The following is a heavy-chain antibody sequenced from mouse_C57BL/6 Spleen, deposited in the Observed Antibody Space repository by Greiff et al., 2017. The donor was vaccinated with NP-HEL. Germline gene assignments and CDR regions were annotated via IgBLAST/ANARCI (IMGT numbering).Heavy chain of an antibody. CDR2: INPNNGGT. V-gene: IGHV1-26*01. CDR3: ARGRVTTVYYLDY. Sequence: EVQLQQSGPELVKPGASVKISCKASGYTFTDYYMNWVKQSHGKSLEWIGDINPNNGGTSYNQKFKGKATLTVDKSSSTAYMELRSLTSEDSAVYYCARGRVTTVYYLDYWGQGTTLTVSS. D-gene: IGHD1-1*01. CDR1: GYTFTDYY. J-gene: IGHJ2*01.